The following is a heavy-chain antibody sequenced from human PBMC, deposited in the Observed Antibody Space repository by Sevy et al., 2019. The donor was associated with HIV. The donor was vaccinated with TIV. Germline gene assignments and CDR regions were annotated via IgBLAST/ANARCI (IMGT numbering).Heavy chain of an antibody. J-gene: IGHJ4*02. CDR1: GFSFSNTG. CDR3: AKEDSNYYYDY. Sequence: GGSLRLSCAATGFSFSNTGMHWVRQAPGKGLEWVGIVSRDGITGFYAESVKGRFTISRDNSKSKLYLQMNSLRLEDTAVYYCAKEDSNYYYDYWGQGTLVTVSS. V-gene: IGHV3-30*18. D-gene: IGHD6-13*01. CDR2: VSRDGITG.